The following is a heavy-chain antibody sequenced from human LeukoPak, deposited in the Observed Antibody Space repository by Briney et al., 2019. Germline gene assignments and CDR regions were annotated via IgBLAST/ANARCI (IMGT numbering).Heavy chain of an antibody. J-gene: IGHJ5*02. V-gene: IGHV3-11*05. CDR2: ISSSSSYT. CDR1: GFTFTDYY. Sequence: AGGSLRLSWAASGFTFTDYYMSWISQAPGKGLEWVSYISSSSSYTNYADSVKGRFTISRDNAKNSLYLQMNSLRAEDTAVYYCAGDSDYGDYGPTYNWFDPWGQGTLVTVSS. CDR3: AGDSDYGDYGPTYNWFDP. D-gene: IGHD4-17*01.